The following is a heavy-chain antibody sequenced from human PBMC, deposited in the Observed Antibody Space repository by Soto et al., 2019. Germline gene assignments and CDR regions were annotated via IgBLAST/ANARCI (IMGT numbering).Heavy chain of an antibody. Sequence: GGSLRLSCAASGFTFSSYGMHWVRQAPGKGLEWVAVISYDGSNKYYADSVKGRFTISRDNSKNTLYPQMNSLRAEDTAVYYCAKDSIAAAGDYYYYYGMDVWGQGTTVTVSS. CDR3: AKDSIAAAGDYYYYYGMDV. V-gene: IGHV3-30*18. CDR2: ISYDGSNK. D-gene: IGHD6-13*01. J-gene: IGHJ6*02. CDR1: GFTFSSYG.